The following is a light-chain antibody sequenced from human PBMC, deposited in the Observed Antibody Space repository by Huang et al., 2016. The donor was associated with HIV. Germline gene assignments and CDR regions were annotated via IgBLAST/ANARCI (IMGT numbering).Light chain of an antibody. J-gene: IGKJ1*01. Sequence: DIQMTQSPSSLSASVGDRVTITCRASQTINSYLHWYQQKPGKAPQLLIYAASNLQSGVPSRFSGGGSGTDFTLTISSLQPEDFATYYCQQTYSSPRTCGKGTKVDIK. CDR2: AAS. CDR3: QQTYSSPRT. V-gene: IGKV1-39*01. CDR1: QTINSY.